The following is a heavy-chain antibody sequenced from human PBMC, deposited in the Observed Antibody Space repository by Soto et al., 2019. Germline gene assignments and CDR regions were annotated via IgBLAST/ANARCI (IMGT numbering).Heavy chain of an antibody. CDR2: ISSSSSTI. CDR1: GFTFRGYS. Sequence: EVQLVESGGGLVQPGGSLRLSCAASGFTFRGYSMNWVRQAPGKGLEWVSYISSSSSTIYYADSVKGRFTISRDNAKNSLYLQRNSRRDEDTAVYYCARDIGCSGGSCYYYGMDVWGQGTTVTVSS. CDR3: ARDIGCSGGSCYYYGMDV. D-gene: IGHD2-15*01. V-gene: IGHV3-48*02. J-gene: IGHJ6*02.